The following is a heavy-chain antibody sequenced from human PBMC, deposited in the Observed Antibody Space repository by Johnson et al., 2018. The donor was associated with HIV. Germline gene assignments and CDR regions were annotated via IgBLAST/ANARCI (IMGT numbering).Heavy chain of an antibody. CDR3: AKTAWVFEGDASDI. D-gene: IGHD3-3*01. J-gene: IGHJ3*02. CDR1: GFTFSSYD. Sequence: QVQLVESGGGVVQPGGSLRLSCETSGFTFSSYDMHWVRQAPGKGLEWVAFIRYDGTNKHFADSVKGRFTISTDNSKNTLYLQMNSLRAEDTAIYYCAKTAWVFEGDASDIWGQGTMVTVSS. CDR2: IRYDGTNK. V-gene: IGHV3-30*02.